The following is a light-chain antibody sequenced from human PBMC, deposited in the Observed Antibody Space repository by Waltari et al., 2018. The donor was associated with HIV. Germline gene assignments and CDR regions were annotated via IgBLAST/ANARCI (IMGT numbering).Light chain of an antibody. CDR2: EVS. V-gene: IGKV2D-29*01. J-gene: IGKJ2*01. CDR3: MQTVQLLYI. CDR1: QSLLDSGGKTY. Sequence: DIVMTQPTLSLAVTPGQPASISCKSTQSLLDSGGKTYLYWYLQKPGQPLQLLIYEVSKRFSGVPDRVSVIGSGTDFTLKISRVEAEDVGVYYCMQTVQLLYILGHGTKLEIK.